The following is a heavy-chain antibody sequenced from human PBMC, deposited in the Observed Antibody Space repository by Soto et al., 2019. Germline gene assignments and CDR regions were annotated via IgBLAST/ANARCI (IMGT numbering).Heavy chain of an antibody. CDR1: GFTFDDYA. D-gene: IGHD5-12*01. V-gene: IGHV3-9*01. CDR3: AKDVGYDLSPLGYFDY. J-gene: IGHJ4*02. CDR2: ISWNSGSI. Sequence: SGGSPRLSCAASGFTFDDYAMHWVRQAPGKGLEWVSGISWNSGSIGYADSVKGRFTISRDNAKNSLYLQMNSLRSEDTALYYCAKDVGYDLSPLGYFDYWGQGTLVTVSS.